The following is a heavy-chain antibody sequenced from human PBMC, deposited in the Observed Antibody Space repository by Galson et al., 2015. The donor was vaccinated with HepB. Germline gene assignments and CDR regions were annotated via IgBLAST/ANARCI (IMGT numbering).Heavy chain of an antibody. J-gene: IGHJ4*02. CDR2: FSGVNSDT. Sequence: SLRLSCAASGFTFSNYAMSWVRQAPGKGLEWVSTFSGVNSDTYYADSVKGRFTVSRDNSKHQVYLQMNSLRSEDTAVYYCAKDREGDTGDFDSWGQGTFVSVSS. CDR3: AKDREGDTGDFDS. CDR1: GFTFSNYA. D-gene: IGHD5-18*01. V-gene: IGHV3-23*01.